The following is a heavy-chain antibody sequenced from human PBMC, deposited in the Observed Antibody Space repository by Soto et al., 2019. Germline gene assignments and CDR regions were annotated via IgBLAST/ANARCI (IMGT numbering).Heavy chain of an antibody. J-gene: IGHJ6*02. D-gene: IGHD6-13*01. V-gene: IGHV3-64D*06. Sequence: QSGGSLRLSCSGSGFTVSSFGMHWVRQAPGKGLEHVSTLSSNGIGTYYADSVKGRFTFSRDPSKNTLYLQMSSLRTEDTAVYYCVKDMGQAAVGIRYPYGLDVWGLGTTVTVSS. CDR3: VKDMGQAAVGIRYPYGLDV. CDR2: LSSNGIGT. CDR1: GFTVSSFG.